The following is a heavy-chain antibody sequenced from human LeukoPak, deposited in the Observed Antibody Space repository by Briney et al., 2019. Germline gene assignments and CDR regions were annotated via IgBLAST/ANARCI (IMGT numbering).Heavy chain of an antibody. CDR1: GGSVGSGSYY. D-gene: IGHD6-19*01. CDR2: IYYSGST. J-gene: IGHJ4*02. Sequence: SETLSLTCTVSGGSVGSGSYYWSWIRQPPGQGLEWIVYIYYSGSTNYNPSLKSRVTISVDTSKNQFSLKLSSVTAADTAVYYCARDRGGWNYWGQGTLVTVSS. CDR3: ARDRGGWNY. V-gene: IGHV4-61*01.